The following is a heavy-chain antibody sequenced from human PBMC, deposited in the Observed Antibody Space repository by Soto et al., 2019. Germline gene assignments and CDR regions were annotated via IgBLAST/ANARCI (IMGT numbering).Heavy chain of an antibody. D-gene: IGHD3-9*01. CDR3: AKDISTCDILTGYYCIGWYFDL. Sequence: EVQLLESGGGLVQPGGSLRLSCAASGFTFSSYAKSWVRQAPGKGLEWVSAISGSGGSTYYADSVKGRFTISRDNSKNTLYLQMNSLRAEDTAVYYCAKDISTCDILTGYYCIGWYFDLWGRGTLVTVSS. CDR1: GFTFSSYA. CDR2: ISGSGGST. J-gene: IGHJ2*01. V-gene: IGHV3-23*01.